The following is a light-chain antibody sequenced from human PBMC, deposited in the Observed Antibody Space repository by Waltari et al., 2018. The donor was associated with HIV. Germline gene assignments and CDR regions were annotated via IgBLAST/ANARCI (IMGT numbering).Light chain of an antibody. CDR2: RNN. CDR1: SSNIGSNY. V-gene: IGLV1-47*01. Sequence: QSVLTQPPSASGTPGQRVTISCSGSSSNIGSNYVYWYQQLPGTAPKLLIYRNNQRPSGCPDRFSGSKSGTSASLAISGLRSEDEADYYCAAWDDSLRGFYVFGTGTKVTVL. J-gene: IGLJ1*01. CDR3: AAWDDSLRGFYV.